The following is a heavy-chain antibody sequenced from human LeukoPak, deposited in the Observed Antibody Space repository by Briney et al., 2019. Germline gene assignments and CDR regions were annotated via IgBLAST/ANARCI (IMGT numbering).Heavy chain of an antibody. J-gene: IGHJ4*02. CDR1: GYTVTRYG. Sequence: ASVKVSCKASGYTVTRYGISWVRQAPGQGLEWMGWISAYNGNTSYAQKFQGRVTMTTDTSTSTAYMELRSLRSDDTAVYYCARDPWDLGHGDSRLDYWGQGTLVTVSS. CDR2: ISAYNGNT. CDR3: ARDPWDLGHGDSRLDY. V-gene: IGHV1-18*01. D-gene: IGHD4-17*01.